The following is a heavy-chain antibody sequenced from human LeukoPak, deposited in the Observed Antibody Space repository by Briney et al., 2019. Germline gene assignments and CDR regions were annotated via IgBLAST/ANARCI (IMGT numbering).Heavy chain of an antibody. CDR3: ARDTSVTTVSDYFDY. J-gene: IGHJ4*02. Sequence: ASVKVSCKASGYTFTSYGISWVRQAPGQGLEWMGWISAYNGNTNYAQKHQGRVTMTTDTSMSTAYMELRSLRSDDTAVYYCARDTSVTTVSDYFDYWGQGTLVTVSS. CDR2: ISAYNGNT. V-gene: IGHV1-18*01. CDR1: GYTFTSYG. D-gene: IGHD4-17*01.